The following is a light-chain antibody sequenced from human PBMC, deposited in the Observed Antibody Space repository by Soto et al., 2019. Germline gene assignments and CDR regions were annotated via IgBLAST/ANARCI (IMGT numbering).Light chain of an antibody. CDR2: GAS. CDR1: QSVSSSY. CDR3: QQYGSSPT. Sequence: EIVLTQSPGTLSSSPGERATLSCRASQSVSSSYLAWYQHKRGQAPRLLVYGASSRATGIPDRFSGSGSGTDFTLTISRLEPADSAVYYCQQYGSSPTFGGGTRVEIK. J-gene: IGKJ4*01. V-gene: IGKV3-20*01.